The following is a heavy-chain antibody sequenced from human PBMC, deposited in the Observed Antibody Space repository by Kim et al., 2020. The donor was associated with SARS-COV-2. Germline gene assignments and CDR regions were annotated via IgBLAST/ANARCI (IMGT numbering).Heavy chain of an antibody. Sequence: ASVKVSCKASGYTFTSYDINWVRQATGQGLEWMGWMNPNSGNTGYAQKFQGRVTMTRNTSISTAYMELSSLRSEDTAVYYCARSYDFWSGYSYGMDVWGQGTTVTVSS. V-gene: IGHV1-8*01. J-gene: IGHJ6*02. CDR2: MNPNSGNT. CDR3: ARSYDFWSGYSYGMDV. D-gene: IGHD3-3*01. CDR1: GYTFTSYD.